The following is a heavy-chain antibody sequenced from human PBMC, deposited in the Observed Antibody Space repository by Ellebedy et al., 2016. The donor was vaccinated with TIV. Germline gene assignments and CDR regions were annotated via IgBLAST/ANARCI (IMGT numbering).Heavy chain of an antibody. V-gene: IGHV2-26*01. CDR3: ARALMYCGGDCSYNFDY. CDR1: GFSLSTSGVG. CDR2: IFSNDEK. D-gene: IGHD2-21*02. J-gene: IGHJ4*02. Sequence: SGPTLVKPTQTLTLTCTFSGFSLSTSGVGVSWIRQPPGKALEWLAHIFSNDEKSYSTSLKNRLSISKDTSKSQVVLTMTNMDPVDTATYYCARALMYCGGDCSYNFDYWGQGTLVTVSS.